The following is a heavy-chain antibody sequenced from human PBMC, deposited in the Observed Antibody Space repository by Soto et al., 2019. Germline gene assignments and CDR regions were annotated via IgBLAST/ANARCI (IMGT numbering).Heavy chain of an antibody. Sequence: GSLRLSCAASGFTFSNYAMSWVRQAPGKGLEWVSVISGSGGSTHYADSVKGRFTILRDNSKNTMYLQMNSLRGEDTAVYYCAKEQQWLGYFDYWGQGTLVTVSS. CDR2: ISGSGGST. D-gene: IGHD6-19*01. V-gene: IGHV3-23*01. J-gene: IGHJ4*02. CDR3: AKEQQWLGYFDY. CDR1: GFTFSNYA.